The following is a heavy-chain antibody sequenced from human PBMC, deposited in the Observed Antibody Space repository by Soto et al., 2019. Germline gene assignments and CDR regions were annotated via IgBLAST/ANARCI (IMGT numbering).Heavy chain of an antibody. J-gene: IGHJ4*02. D-gene: IGHD4-17*01. Sequence: QVQLVQSGAEVKKPGASVKVSCKASGYTFTSYDINWVRQATGQGLEWMGWMNPNRGNTGYAQKFQXSXTXTXXTSISTAYMELSSLRSEDTAVYYCARTLYGDNVDYWGQGTLVTVSS. V-gene: IGHV1-8*01. CDR3: ARTLYGDNVDY. CDR2: MNPNRGNT. CDR1: GYTFTSYD.